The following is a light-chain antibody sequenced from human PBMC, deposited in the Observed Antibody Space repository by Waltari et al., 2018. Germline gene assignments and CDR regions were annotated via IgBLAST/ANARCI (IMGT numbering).Light chain of an antibody. V-gene: IGLV2-14*01. CDR2: DVS. CDR3: CSFTSSSTWV. CDR1: ATDLGGYNY. J-gene: IGLJ3*02. Sequence: QSALTQPASVSGSPGQSIPISCTGTATDLGGYNYVPWYQQRPGKAPKLIIFDVSSRPSGISNRFSGSKFGNTASLTISGLQPEDEADYYCCSFTSSSTWVFGGGTKLTVL.